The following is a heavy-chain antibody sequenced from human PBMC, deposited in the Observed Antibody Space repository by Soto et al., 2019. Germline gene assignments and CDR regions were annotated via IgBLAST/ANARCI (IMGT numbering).Heavy chain of an antibody. D-gene: IGHD3-16*01. J-gene: IGHJ3*01. CDR1: GFSLSSSGVG. V-gene: IGHV2-5*02. Sequence: QITLKESGPTLVKPTQTLTVTCTFSGFSLSSSGVGVGWIRQPPGKALELLALIYGDDGERYTPSLKTRLNLTKDTSKNQVVLTMTNMDPVDTAPYSCAHREGDDYVWESYKDAFDVWGQGTMVTVSS. CDR3: AHREGDDYVWESYKDAFDV. CDR2: IYGDDGE.